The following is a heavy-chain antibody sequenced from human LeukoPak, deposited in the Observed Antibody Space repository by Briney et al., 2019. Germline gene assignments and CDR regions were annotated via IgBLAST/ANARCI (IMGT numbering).Heavy chain of an antibody. V-gene: IGHV1-18*01. CDR2: ISAYNGRT. CDR3: ARCESGSSWPWELGNN. J-gene: IGHJ4*02. D-gene: IGHD6-13*01. CDR1: GYTFTSYA. Sequence: SVKVSCKASGYTFTSYAIAWVLQAPGQGLEWIGWISAYNGRTNYAQNLQDRVTLTIDTSTSAAYMELRSLKSDVTAVYFCARCESGSSWPWELGNNWGQGTPVTVSS.